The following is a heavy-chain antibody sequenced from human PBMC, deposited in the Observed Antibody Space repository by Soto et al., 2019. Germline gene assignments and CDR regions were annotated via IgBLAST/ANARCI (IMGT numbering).Heavy chain of an antibody. J-gene: IGHJ4*02. CDR1: GISFSDVG. CDR3: ARDGVGTTMFFGYLDY. Sequence: QVQMVESGGGVVQPGRSLRLSCVTSGISFSDVGMHWVRQAPGKGLECVAFLRYDGTNIYYADSVKGRFTISRDNSKSTLYLQMDSLRAEDTAVYYCARDGVGTTMFFGYLDYWGQGTLVPVSS. D-gene: IGHD1-26*01. V-gene: IGHV3-33*01. CDR2: LRYDGTNI.